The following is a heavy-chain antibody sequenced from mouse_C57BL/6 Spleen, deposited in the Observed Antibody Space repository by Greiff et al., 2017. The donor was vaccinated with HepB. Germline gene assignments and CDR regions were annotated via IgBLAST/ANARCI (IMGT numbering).Heavy chain of an antibody. J-gene: IGHJ1*03. Sequence: VQLKESGPGLVAPSQSLSITCTVSGFSLTSYGVHWVRQPPGKGLEWLVVIWSDGSTTYNSALKSRLSISKDNSKSQVFLKMNSLQTDDTAMYYCARDYYGSSYWYFDVWGTGTTVTVSS. D-gene: IGHD1-1*01. CDR3: ARDYYGSSYWYFDV. V-gene: IGHV2-6*03. CDR2: IWSDGST. CDR1: GFSLTSYG.